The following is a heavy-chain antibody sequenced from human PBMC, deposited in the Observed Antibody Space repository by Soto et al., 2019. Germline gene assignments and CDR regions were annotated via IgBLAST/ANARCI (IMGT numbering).Heavy chain of an antibody. V-gene: IGHV4-4*07. Sequence: QVQLQESGPGLVKPSETLSLTCTVSGDSINSYYWTWIRQPAGKGLESIGRIYISGTTDYNPSLKSRVTMSVDTSKNQFSLKLTSVTAADTAVYYCARLAVARAASAWFDPWGQGTLVTVSS. J-gene: IGHJ5*02. CDR1: GDSINSYY. D-gene: IGHD2-2*01. CDR3: ARLAVARAASAWFDP. CDR2: IYISGTT.